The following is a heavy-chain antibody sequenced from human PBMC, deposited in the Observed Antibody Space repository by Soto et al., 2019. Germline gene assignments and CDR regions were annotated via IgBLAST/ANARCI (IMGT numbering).Heavy chain of an antibody. CDR3: ARDLALTIFGLASYYYGMDV. J-gene: IGHJ6*02. V-gene: IGHV1-18*01. CDR1: GYTFTSYG. Sequence: ASVKVSCKASGYTFTSYGISWVRQAPGQGLEWMGWISAYNGNTNYAQKLQGRVTMTTDTSTSTAYMELRSLRSDDTAVYYCARDLALTIFGLASYYYGMDVRRQGTTATVSS. CDR2: ISAYNGNT. D-gene: IGHD3-3*01.